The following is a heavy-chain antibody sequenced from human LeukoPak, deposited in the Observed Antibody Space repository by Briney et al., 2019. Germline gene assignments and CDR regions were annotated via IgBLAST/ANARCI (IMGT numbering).Heavy chain of an antibody. V-gene: IGHV3-23*01. D-gene: IGHD6-6*01. CDR3: TKGQSASSSFDY. CDR1: GFTFSSHA. Sequence: PGGSLRLSCAASGFTFSSHAMSWVRQAPGKGLEWIALIRGSRSDKEYADSVRGRFTISRDNAKNSVSLQMNNLRAEDTAVYYCTKGQSASSSFDYWGQGTLVTVSS. CDR2: IRGSRSDK. J-gene: IGHJ4*02.